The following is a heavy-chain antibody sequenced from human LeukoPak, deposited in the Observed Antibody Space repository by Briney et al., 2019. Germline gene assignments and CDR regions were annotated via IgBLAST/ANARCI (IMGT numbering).Heavy chain of an antibody. J-gene: IGHJ6*03. V-gene: IGHV1-69*06. CDR2: IIPMSDTA. Sequence: SVKVSCKASGGTFNSYAISWVRQAPGQGLEWMGGIIPMSDTANYPQKFRGRLTITADIPTSTVYMELSSLRSEDTAVYYCAKDGTDYYYMDVWGKGTTVTVSS. CDR3: AKDGTDYYYMDV. D-gene: IGHD1-1*01. CDR1: GGTFNSYA.